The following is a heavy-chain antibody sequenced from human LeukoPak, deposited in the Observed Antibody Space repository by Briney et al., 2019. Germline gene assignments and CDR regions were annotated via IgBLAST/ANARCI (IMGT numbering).Heavy chain of an antibody. D-gene: IGHD6-13*01. Sequence: ASVKVSCKASGYTFTGYFMHWVRQAPGQGLEWMGRINPNSGGTNYAQKFQGRVTMTRDTSISTAYMELSRLRSDDTAVYYCTRGVDSSSLFYGGQRTLVTVSS. CDR2: INPNSGGT. J-gene: IGHJ4*02. CDR3: TRGVDSSSLFY. V-gene: IGHV1-2*06. CDR1: GYTFTGYF.